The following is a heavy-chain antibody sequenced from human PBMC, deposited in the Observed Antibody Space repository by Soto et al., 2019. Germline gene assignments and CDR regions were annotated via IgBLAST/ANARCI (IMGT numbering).Heavy chain of an antibody. Sequence: EVQLVQSGAEVKKPGESLRISCKGSGYSFTSYWISWVRQMPGKGLEWMGRIDPSDTYTNYSPSFHCHVTISADNSISTAYLQWSSLKASDTAMYYCARYDYNDYQYYFDFWGQGTLVTVSS. D-gene: IGHD4-17*01. CDR2: IDPSDTYT. J-gene: IGHJ4*02. CDR3: ARYDYNDYQYYFDF. V-gene: IGHV5-10-1*03. CDR1: GYSFTSYW.